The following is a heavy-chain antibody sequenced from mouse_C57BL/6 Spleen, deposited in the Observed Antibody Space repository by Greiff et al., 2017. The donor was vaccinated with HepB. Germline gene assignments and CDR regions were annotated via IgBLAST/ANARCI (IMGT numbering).Heavy chain of an antibody. D-gene: IGHD1-1*01. J-gene: IGHJ1*03. CDR3: ALHYYGSSYWYVDV. CDR2: IWTGGGT. Sequence: QVQLKESGPGLVAPSQSLSITCTVSGFSLTSYAISWVRQPPGKGLEWLGVIWTGGGTNYNSALKSRLSISKDNSNSQVFLKMNSLQTDDTARYYCALHYYGSSYWYVDVWGTGTTVTVSS. V-gene: IGHV2-9-1*01. CDR1: GFSLTSYA.